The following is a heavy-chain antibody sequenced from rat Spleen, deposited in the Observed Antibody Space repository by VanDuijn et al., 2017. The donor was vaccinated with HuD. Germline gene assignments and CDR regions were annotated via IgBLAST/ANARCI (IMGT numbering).Heavy chain of an antibody. CDR1: GFTFSDYS. CDR2: IIYDGSTT. D-gene: IGHD1-6*01. Sequence: EVQLVESGGGLVQPGRSLKLSCAASGFTFSDYSMAWVRQAPKKGLEWVATIIYDGSTTYDRDSVKGRFTISRDNAENTLYLQMDSLRSEATATYYCASLMYTPDYLGVMDAWGQGASVTVSS. CDR3: ASLMYTPDYLGVMDA. V-gene: IGHV5S10*01. J-gene: IGHJ4*01.